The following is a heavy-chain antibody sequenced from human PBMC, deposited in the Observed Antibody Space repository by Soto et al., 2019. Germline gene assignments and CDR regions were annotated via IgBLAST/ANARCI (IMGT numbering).Heavy chain of an antibody. CDR3: ASIAVAGTSDHYYYYGMDV. D-gene: IGHD6-19*01. J-gene: IGHJ6*02. CDR1: GGSVSSGSYY. V-gene: IGHV4-61*01. CDR2: IYYSGST. Sequence: PSETLSLTCTVSGGSVSSGSYYWSWIRQPPGKGLEWIGYIYYSGSTNYNPSLKSRVTISVDTSKNQFSLKLSSVTAADTAVYYCASIAVAGTSDHYYYYGMDVWGQGTTVTVSS.